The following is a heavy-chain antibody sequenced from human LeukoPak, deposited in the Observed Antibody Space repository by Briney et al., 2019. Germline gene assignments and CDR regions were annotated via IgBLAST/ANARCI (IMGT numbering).Heavy chain of an antibody. Sequence: ASVKVSCKASGYTFTSYYMHWIRQAPGHGFEWLGIINPSGGSTTYAQKFQGRVTMTRDTFTSTVYMELSSLRFEGTAVYYCTRDLGGSYQDYWGQGTLVTVSS. V-gene: IGHV1-46*01. CDR1: GYTFTSYY. J-gene: IGHJ4*02. D-gene: IGHD1-26*01. CDR3: TRDLGGSYQDY. CDR2: INPSGGST.